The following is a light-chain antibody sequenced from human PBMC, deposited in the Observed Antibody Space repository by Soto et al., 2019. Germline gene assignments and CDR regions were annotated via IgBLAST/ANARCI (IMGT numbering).Light chain of an antibody. CDR1: QSVSSN. V-gene: IGKV3-15*01. CDR2: GAS. CDR3: QQFYNWPRT. Sequence: EIVMTQSPGTLSVSPGERATLSCRASQSVSSNLAWYQQKPGQAPRLLIYGASTRATGIPARFSGSGSETEFTLTISSLQSEDFAVYYCQQFYNWPRTFGQGTKV. J-gene: IGKJ1*01.